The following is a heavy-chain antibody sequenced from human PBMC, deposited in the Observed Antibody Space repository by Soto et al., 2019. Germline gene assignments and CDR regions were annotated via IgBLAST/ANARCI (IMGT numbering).Heavy chain of an antibody. CDR2: VTGSGGST. Sequence: EVQLLESGGGLVQPGGSLRLSCTASGFTFTTYAMSWVRQAPGKGLEWVSAVTGSGGSTYYADSVKGRFTISRDNSKNTLYLHMNSLRAEDTAVYYCARDSGPRGYDAFDIWGQGTMVTVSS. CDR1: GFTFTTYA. D-gene: IGHD2-8*02. V-gene: IGHV3-23*01. J-gene: IGHJ3*02. CDR3: ARDSGPRGYDAFDI.